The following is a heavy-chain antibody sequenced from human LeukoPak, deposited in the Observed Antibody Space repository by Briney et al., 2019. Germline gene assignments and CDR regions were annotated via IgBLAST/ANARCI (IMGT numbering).Heavy chain of an antibody. Sequence: GGSLRLSCAASGFTFTTYAMSWVRQAPGQGLEWVSAISGNGDNTFYADSVKGRFTISRDNSKNTLYLQMNSLRAEDTAVYYCATRKGCSSTICYGLDYWGQGTLVTVSS. CDR3: ATRKGCSSTICYGLDY. V-gene: IGHV3-23*01. CDR2: ISGNGDNT. CDR1: GFTFTTYA. J-gene: IGHJ4*02. D-gene: IGHD2-2*01.